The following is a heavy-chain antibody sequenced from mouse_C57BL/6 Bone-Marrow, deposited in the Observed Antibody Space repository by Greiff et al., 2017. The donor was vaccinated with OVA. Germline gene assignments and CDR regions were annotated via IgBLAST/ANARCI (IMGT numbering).Heavy chain of an antibody. CDR2: IYPRSGNT. D-gene: IGHD1-1*01. J-gene: IGHJ2*01. Sequence: VQLQQSGAELARPGASVKLSCKASGYTFTSYGISWVKQRTGQGLEWIGEIYPRSGNTYYNEKFTGKATLTADKSSSTAYMELRSLTSEDCAVEFGARGPVVAPFGYWGQGATRTVSS. CDR1: GYTFTSYG. CDR3: ARGPVVAPFGY. V-gene: IGHV1-81*01.